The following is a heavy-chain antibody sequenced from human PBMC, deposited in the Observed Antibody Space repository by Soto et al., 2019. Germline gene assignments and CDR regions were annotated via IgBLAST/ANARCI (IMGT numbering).Heavy chain of an antibody. CDR1: GFIFSSYT. Sequence: EVQLLESGGGLVQPGGSLRLSCAASGFIFSSYTMNWVRQAPGKGLEWVSSISASSTYIYYADSLKGRFTISRDNAYNSLYMHMNSLRAEDTAVNYCARGWLRDPWMYWGQGTLVTVSS. J-gene: IGHJ4*02. V-gene: IGHV3-21*01. CDR2: ISASSTYI. CDR3: ARGWLRDPWMY. D-gene: IGHD5-12*01.